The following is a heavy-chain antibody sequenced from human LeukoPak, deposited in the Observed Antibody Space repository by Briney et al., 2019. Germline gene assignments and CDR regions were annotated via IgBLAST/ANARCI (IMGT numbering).Heavy chain of an antibody. Sequence: SETLSLTCSVSGGPPSSHYLSWVLHPPGHGLEGIGNIYYSGSTNYNPSLKSRVPISVDMSKNQFSLKLSSVTAADTAVYYCARVLSIGYYIYFDYWGQGSLVTVSS. V-gene: IGHV4-59*11. CDR2: IYYSGST. J-gene: IGHJ4*02. D-gene: IGHD3-3*01. CDR1: GGPPSSHY. CDR3: ARVLSIGYYIYFDY.